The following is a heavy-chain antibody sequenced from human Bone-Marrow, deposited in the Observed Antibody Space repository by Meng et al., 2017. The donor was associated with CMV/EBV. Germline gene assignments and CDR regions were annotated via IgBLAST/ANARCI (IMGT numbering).Heavy chain of an antibody. CDR1: GFTFSDYY. CDR3: ARAARGAFDI. J-gene: IGHJ3*02. D-gene: IGHD1-26*01. Sequence: GGSLRLSCAASGFTFSDYYMSWIRQAPGKGLEWVSSISSSSSYIYYADSVKGRFTISRDNAKNSLYLQMNSLRAEDTAVYYCARAARGAFDIWVQGTMVTVSS. CDR2: ISSSSSYI. V-gene: IGHV3-11*06.